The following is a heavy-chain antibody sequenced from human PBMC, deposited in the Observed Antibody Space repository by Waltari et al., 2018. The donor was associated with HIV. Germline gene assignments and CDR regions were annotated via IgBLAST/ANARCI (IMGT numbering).Heavy chain of an antibody. Sequence: QVQLQESGPGLVKPSETLSLTCTVSGGSISSYYWSWIRQPPGKGLGWIGYIYYSGRTNYNPSLKSRVTISVDTSKNQFSLKLSSVTAADTAVYYCARARVRDSSGYYLYYYYGMDVWGQGTTVTVSS. J-gene: IGHJ6*02. D-gene: IGHD3-22*01. CDR1: GGSISSYY. V-gene: IGHV4-59*01. CDR2: IYYSGRT. CDR3: ARARVRDSSGYYLYYYYGMDV.